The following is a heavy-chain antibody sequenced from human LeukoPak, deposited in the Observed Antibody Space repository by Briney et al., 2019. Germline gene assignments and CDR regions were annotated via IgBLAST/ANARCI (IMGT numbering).Heavy chain of an antibody. V-gene: IGHV3-21*01. CDR1: GFTFSSYS. J-gene: IGHJ5*02. CDR3: ARVASTGVDP. D-gene: IGHD1-14*01. CDR2: ISSSSSYI. Sequence: PGGSLRLSCAASGFTFSSYSMNWVRQAPGKGLEWVSSISSSSSYIYYADSVKGRFTISRDNAKNPLYLQMNSLRAEDTAVYYCARVASTGVDPWGQGTLVTVSS.